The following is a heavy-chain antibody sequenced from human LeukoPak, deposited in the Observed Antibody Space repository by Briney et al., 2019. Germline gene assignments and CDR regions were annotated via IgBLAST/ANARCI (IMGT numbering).Heavy chain of an antibody. D-gene: IGHD3-22*01. CDR1: GYTFTSYD. Sequence: ASVKVSCKASGYTFTSYDINWVRQATGQGLEWMGWMNPNSGNTGYAQKFQGRVTMTRNTSISTAYMELSSLRSEDTAVYYCARSYYYDSSGSMGAFDIWGQGTMVTVSS. CDR2: MNPNSGNT. V-gene: IGHV1-8*01. J-gene: IGHJ3*02. CDR3: ARSYYYDSSGSMGAFDI.